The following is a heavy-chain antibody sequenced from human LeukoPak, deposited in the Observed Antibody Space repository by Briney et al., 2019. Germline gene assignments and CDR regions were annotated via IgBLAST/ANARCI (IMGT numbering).Heavy chain of an antibody. Sequence: SETLSLTCAVYGVSFSGYYWSWIRQPPGKGLEWIGEINHSGSTNYNPSLKSRVTISVDTSKNQFSLKLSSVTAADTAVYYCARGVLAFDIWGQGTMVTVSS. J-gene: IGHJ3*02. CDR2: INHSGST. D-gene: IGHD1-1*01. CDR1: GVSFSGYY. CDR3: ARGVLAFDI. V-gene: IGHV4-34*01.